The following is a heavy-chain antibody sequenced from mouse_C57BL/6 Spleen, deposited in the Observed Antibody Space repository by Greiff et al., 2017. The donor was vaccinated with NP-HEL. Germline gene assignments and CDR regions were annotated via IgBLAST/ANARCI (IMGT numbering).Heavy chain of an antibody. J-gene: IGHJ2*01. CDR3: ARSNWDEGYYFDY. CDR1: GYTFTSYW. V-gene: IGHV1-50*01. CDR2: IDPSDSYT. D-gene: IGHD4-1*02. Sequence: VQLQESGAELVKPGASVKLSCKASGYTFTSYWLQWVKQRPGQGLEWIGEIDPSDSYTNYNQKFKGKATLTVDTSSSTAYMQLSSLTSEDSAVYYCARSNWDEGYYFDYWGQGTTLTVSS.